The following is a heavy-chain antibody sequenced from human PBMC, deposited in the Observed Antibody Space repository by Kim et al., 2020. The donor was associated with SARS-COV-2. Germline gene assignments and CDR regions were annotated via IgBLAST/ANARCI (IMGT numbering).Heavy chain of an antibody. Sequence: GESLKISCKGSGYSFTSYWIGWVRQMPGKGLEWMGIIYPGDSDTRYSPSFQGQVTISADKSISTAYLQWSSLKASDTAMYYCASGLPAAGERGLRWPDAFDIWGQGTMVTVSS. CDR2: IYPGDSDT. J-gene: IGHJ3*02. D-gene: IGHD2-2*01. V-gene: IGHV5-51*01. CDR3: ASGLPAAGERGLRWPDAFDI. CDR1: GYSFTSYW.